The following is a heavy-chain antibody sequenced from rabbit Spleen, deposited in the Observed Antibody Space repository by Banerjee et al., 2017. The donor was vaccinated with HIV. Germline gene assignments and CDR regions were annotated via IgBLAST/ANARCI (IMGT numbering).Heavy chain of an antibody. Sequence: QEQLVESGGGLVQPGGSLKLSCKASGIDFSSYGISWVRQAPGKGLEWIAYIYPDYGTIDYANWVNGRFTISSHNAQNTLYLQLSSLTAADTATYFCVRDQAGDADYGPYYLNLWGPGTLVTVS. CDR3: VRDQAGDADYGPYYLNL. CDR2: IYPDYGTI. J-gene: IGHJ4*01. CDR1: GIDFSSYG. D-gene: IGHD2-1*01. V-gene: IGHV1S47*01.